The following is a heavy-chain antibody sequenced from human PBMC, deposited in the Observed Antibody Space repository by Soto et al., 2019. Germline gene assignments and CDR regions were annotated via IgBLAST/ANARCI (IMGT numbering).Heavy chain of an antibody. D-gene: IGHD6-19*01. CDR2: VNPSGGST. V-gene: IGHV1-46*03. Sequence: GASVKVSCKASGYTLTSYYMHWVRQAPGQGLEWMGIVNPSGGSTSYAQKFQGRVTMTRDTSTSTVYMELSSLRSEDTAVYYCARGPEAGAYYYYMDVWGKGTTVTVSS. J-gene: IGHJ6*03. CDR3: ARGPEAGAYYYYMDV. CDR1: GYTLTSYY.